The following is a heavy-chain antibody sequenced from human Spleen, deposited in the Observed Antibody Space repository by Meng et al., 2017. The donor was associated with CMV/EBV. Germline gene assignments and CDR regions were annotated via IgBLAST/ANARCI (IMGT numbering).Heavy chain of an antibody. CDR2: IIPIFGTA. CDR1: GGTFSSYA. J-gene: IGHJ4*02. CDR3: ARSPRSGYSYGYHY. V-gene: IGHV1-69*05. Sequence: SVKVSCKASGGTFSSYAISWVRQAPGQGLEWMGGIIPIFGTANYAQKLQGRVTITTDESTSTAYMELSSLRSEDTAVYYCARSPRSGYSYGYHYWGQGTLVTVSS. D-gene: IGHD5-18*01.